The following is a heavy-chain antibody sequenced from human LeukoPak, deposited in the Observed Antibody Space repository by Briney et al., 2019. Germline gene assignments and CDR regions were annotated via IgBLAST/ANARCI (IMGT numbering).Heavy chain of an antibody. J-gene: IGHJ4*02. V-gene: IGHV3-30*18. Sequence: GGSLRLSCAASGFTFSSYGMHWVRQAPGKGLEWVAVISYDGSNKYYADSVKGRFTISRDNSKNTLYLQMNSLRAEDTAVYYCAKKGSGLTGTTVGLDYWGQGTLVTVSS. D-gene: IGHD1-20*01. CDR2: ISYDGSNK. CDR1: GFTFSSYG. CDR3: AKKGSGLTGTTVGLDY.